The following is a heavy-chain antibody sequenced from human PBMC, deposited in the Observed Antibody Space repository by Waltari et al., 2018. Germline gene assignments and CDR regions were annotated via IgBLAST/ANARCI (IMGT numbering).Heavy chain of an antibody. D-gene: IGHD3-3*01. Sequence: EVQLVESGGGLVQSGGSLRLTCEASGFSFSSSWMHWVRQGPEKGPVWISRINSDGTNTNYADSVKGRFTISRDNFADTLFLEMSSLRPDDTAVYYCAREYDFWSGYHAFDLWGQGTKVTVFS. CDR3: AREYDFWSGYHAFDL. J-gene: IGHJ3*01. V-gene: IGHV3-74*01. CDR1: GFSFSSSW. CDR2: INSDGTNT.